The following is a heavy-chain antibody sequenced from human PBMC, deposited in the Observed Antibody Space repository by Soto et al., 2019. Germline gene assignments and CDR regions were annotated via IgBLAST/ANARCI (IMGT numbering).Heavy chain of an antibody. V-gene: IGHV1-69*13. CDR1: GGTFSSYA. Sequence: SVKVSCKASGGTFSSYAISWVRQAPGQGLEWMGGIIPIFGTANYAQKFQGRVTITADESTSTAYMELSSLRSEDTAVYYCASLYCSSTSCYRGYYYYGMDVWGQGTTVTVSS. J-gene: IGHJ6*02. CDR2: IIPIFGTA. D-gene: IGHD2-2*02. CDR3: ASLYCSSTSCYRGYYYYGMDV.